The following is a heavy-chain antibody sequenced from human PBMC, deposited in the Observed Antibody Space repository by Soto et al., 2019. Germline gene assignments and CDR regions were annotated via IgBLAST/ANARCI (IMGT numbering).Heavy chain of an antibody. CDR1: GLTFSDYY. CDR2: ITSSGSYT. J-gene: IGHJ4*02. D-gene: IGHD1-26*01. CDR3: AKEDVGGYYYSGL. Sequence: GGSLRLSCAASGLTFSDYYMSWIRQAPGKGLEWVSYITSSGSYTKYADYVQGRFTISRDNAKNSLYLQMNSLRAEDTAVYYCAKEDVGGYYYSGLWGRGTLVTVSS. V-gene: IGHV3-11*05.